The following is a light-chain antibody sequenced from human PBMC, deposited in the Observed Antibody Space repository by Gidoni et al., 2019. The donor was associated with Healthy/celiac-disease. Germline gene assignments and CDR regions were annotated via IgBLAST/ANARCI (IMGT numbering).Light chain of an antibody. V-gene: IGLV3-19*01. CDR2: GKN. CDR3: NSRDSSGNHLV. J-gene: IGLJ2*01. Sequence: SSELPQDLAVSVALGQTVRITGQGDSLRSYYASWYQQKPGQAPVLVIYGKNNRPSGIPDRFSGSSSGNTASLTIPGAQAEDEAVYYCNSRDSSGNHLVFGGGTKLTVL. CDR1: SLRSYY.